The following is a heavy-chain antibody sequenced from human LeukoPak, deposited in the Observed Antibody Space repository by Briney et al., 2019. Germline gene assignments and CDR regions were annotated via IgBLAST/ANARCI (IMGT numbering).Heavy chain of an antibody. Sequence: SETLSLTCTVSGGSISSSSYYWGWIRQPPGKGLEWIGSIYYSGSTYYNPSLKSRVTISVDTSKNQFSLKLSSVTAADTAVYYCARLSWYGGYEYWAFDIWGQGTMVTVSS. J-gene: IGHJ3*02. CDR3: ARLSWYGGYEYWAFDI. D-gene: IGHD5-12*01. V-gene: IGHV4-39*01. CDR2: IYYSGST. CDR1: GGSISSSSYY.